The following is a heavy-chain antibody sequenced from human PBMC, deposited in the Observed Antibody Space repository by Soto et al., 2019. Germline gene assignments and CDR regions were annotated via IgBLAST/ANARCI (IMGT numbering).Heavy chain of an antibody. V-gene: IGHV3-30*18. Sequence: QVQLVESGGGVVQPGRSLRLSCAASGFTFSSYGMHWVRQAPGKGLEWVAVISYDGNNKYFADSVKGRFTISRDNSKNTLFLQMNSLRIEDTAVYFCAKDSRRLPFDSWGQGTLVTVSS. CDR3: AKDSRRLPFDS. J-gene: IGHJ4*02. D-gene: IGHD5-12*01. CDR1: GFTFSSYG. CDR2: ISYDGNNK.